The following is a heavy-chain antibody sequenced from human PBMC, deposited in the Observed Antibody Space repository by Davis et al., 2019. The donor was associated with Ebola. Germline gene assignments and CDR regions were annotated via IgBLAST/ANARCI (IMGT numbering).Heavy chain of an antibody. CDR1: GFTFSSYA. D-gene: IGHD4-11*01. J-gene: IGHJ5*02. CDR3: AKDPFDYSNNWFDP. V-gene: IGHV3-30-3*01. Sequence: PGGSLRLSCAASGFTFSSYAMHWVRQAPGKGLEWVAVISYDGSNKYYADSVKGRFTISRDNSKNTLYLQMNSLRAEDTAVYYCAKDPFDYSNNWFDPWGQGTLVTVSS. CDR2: ISYDGSNK.